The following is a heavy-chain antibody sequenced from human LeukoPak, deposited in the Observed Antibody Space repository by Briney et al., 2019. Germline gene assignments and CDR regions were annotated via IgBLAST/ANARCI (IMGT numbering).Heavy chain of an antibody. J-gene: IGHJ4*02. D-gene: IGHD3-22*01. V-gene: IGHV3-11*01. Sequence: PGGSLRLSCAASGFTFSDYYMSWISQAPGKGLEWVPYISSSGSTIYYADSVKGRFTISRDNAKNSLYLQMNSLRAEDTAVYYCARVRGDYYDSSGYYYFDYWGQGTLVTVSS. CDR2: ISSSGSTI. CDR1: GFTFSDYY. CDR3: ARVRGDYYDSSGYYYFDY.